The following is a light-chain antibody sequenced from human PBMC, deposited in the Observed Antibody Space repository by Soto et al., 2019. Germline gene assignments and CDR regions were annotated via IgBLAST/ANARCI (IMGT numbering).Light chain of an antibody. J-gene: IGKJ3*01. V-gene: IGKV3-20*01. CDR1: QSVSSSY. CDR2: AAS. CDR3: QHYGTSPFT. Sequence: ELVLTQSPGTLSLSPGERATLSCGASQSVSSSYFAWYQQKPGQAPRLLIYAASSRATGVPDRFSGSGSGTDFTLTITRLEPEDFAVYYCQHYGTSPFTFGPGTKVGIK.